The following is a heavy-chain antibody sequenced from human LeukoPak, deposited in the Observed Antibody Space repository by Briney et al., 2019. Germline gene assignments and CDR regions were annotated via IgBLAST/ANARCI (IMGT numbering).Heavy chain of an antibody. Sequence: SETLSLTCTVSGGSISSYYWSWIRQPPGKGLEWIGEINHSGSTNYNPSLKSRVTISVDTSKNQFSLKLSSVTAADTAVYYCASVLSYFDYWGQGTLVTVSS. V-gene: IGHV4-34*01. J-gene: IGHJ4*02. D-gene: IGHD4/OR15-4a*01. CDR1: GGSISSYY. CDR2: INHSGST. CDR3: ASVLSYFDY.